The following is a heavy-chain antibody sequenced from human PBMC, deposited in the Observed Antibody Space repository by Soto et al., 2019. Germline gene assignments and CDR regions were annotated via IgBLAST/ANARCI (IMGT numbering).Heavy chain of an antibody. CDR1: GFTFTSSA. Sequence: QMQLVQSGPEVKKPGTSVKVSCKASGFTFTSSAVQWVRQARGQRLEWIGWIVVGSGNTNYAQKFQERVTITRDMSTSTAYMELSSRRSEDTAVYYCAADPYGSGGCDYWGQGTLVTVSS. CDR3: AADPYGSGGCDY. D-gene: IGHD3-10*01. J-gene: IGHJ4*02. CDR2: IVVGSGNT. V-gene: IGHV1-58*01.